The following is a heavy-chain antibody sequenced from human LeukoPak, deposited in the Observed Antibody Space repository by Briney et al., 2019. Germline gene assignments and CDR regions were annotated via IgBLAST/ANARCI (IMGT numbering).Heavy chain of an antibody. J-gene: IGHJ6*04. CDR3: AGPHYYGSGSYPKGYYYGMDV. Sequence: SVKVSCKASGGTFSSYAISWVRQAPGQGLEWMGGIIPIFGTANYAQKFQGRVTITADESTSTAYMELSSLRSEDAAVYYCAGPHYYGSGSYPKGYYYGMDVWGKGTTVTVSS. V-gene: IGHV1-69*13. D-gene: IGHD3-10*01. CDR2: IIPIFGTA. CDR1: GGTFSSYA.